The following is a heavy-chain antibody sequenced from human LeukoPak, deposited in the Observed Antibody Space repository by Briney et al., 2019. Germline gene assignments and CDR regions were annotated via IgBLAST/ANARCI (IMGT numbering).Heavy chain of an antibody. CDR3: AREGAPQLSSYFDH. CDR2: ISKSGTST. Sequence: GGSLRLSCAASGFTFSDYYMSWIRQAPGKGLEWVSYISKSGTSTKYADSVKGRFSISRDNAKQSLYLQLTSLTAEDTAVYYCAREGAPQLSSYFDHWGQGTLVTVSS. D-gene: IGHD1-1*01. J-gene: IGHJ4*02. CDR1: GFTFSDYY. V-gene: IGHV3-11*05.